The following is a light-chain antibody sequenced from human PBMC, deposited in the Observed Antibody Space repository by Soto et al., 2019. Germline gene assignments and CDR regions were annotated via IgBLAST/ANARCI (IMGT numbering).Light chain of an antibody. V-gene: IGLV2-14*03. Sequence: QSALTQPASVSGSPGQSITISCTGSSSDVGGYNFVSWYQQHPGKAPQLIIYDVSNRPSGVSNRFSGSKSGNTASLTISGLQAEDEGDYYCSSSTTSSTPYVVFGGGTQLTVL. CDR3: SSSTTSSTPYVV. J-gene: IGLJ2*01. CDR2: DVS. CDR1: SSDVGGYNF.